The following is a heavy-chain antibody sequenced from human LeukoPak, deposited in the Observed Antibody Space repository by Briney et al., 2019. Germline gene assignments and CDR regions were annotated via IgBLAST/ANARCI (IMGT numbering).Heavy chain of an antibody. V-gene: IGHV3-23*01. CDR1: GFTFSSYA. Sequence: GRSLRLSCAASGFTFSSYAMSWVRQAPGKGLEWVSAISGSGGSTYYADSVKGRFTISRDNSKNTLYLQMNSLRAEDTAVYYCAKRKAGYYGSGSAVGYYMDVWGKGTTVTVSS. CDR3: AKRKAGYYGSGSAVGYYMDV. CDR2: ISGSGGST. J-gene: IGHJ6*03. D-gene: IGHD3-10*01.